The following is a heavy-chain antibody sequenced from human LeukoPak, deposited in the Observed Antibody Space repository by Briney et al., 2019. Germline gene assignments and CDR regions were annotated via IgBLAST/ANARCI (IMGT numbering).Heavy chain of an antibody. V-gene: IGHV4-59*01. CDR2: IYYSGPT. D-gene: IGHD1-14*01. CDR1: GGSIISYY. Sequence: SETLSLTCTVSGGSIISYYWSWIRQPPGKGLEWIGYIYYSGPTNYNPSLKSRVTISVDTSKNQFSLKLTSVTAADTAVYYCARGPIDSDHDFDSWGQGSLVTVSS. J-gene: IGHJ4*02. CDR3: ARGPIDSDHDFDS.